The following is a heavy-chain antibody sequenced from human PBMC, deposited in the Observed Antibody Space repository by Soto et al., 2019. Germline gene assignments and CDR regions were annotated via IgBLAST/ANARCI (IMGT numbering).Heavy chain of an antibody. V-gene: IGHV1-46*01. CDR2: INPSGGST. Sequence: QVQLVQSGAEVKKPGASVKVSCKASGYTFTSYYMHWVRQAPGQGLEWMGIINPSGGSTIYAQQLQGRVTMTRDTSTSTVYMELSSLRSEDTAVYYCARIAAAGDGDYWGQGTLVTVSS. J-gene: IGHJ4*02. CDR3: ARIAAAGDGDY. D-gene: IGHD6-13*01. CDR1: GYTFTSYY.